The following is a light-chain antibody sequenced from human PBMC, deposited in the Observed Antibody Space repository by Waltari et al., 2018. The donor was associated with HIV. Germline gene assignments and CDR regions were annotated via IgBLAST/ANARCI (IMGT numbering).Light chain of an antibody. CDR1: VLAEKF. J-gene: IGLJ2*01. Sequence: SVELTQPSSVSVSPGQTVTISCSGDVLAEKFGRWFQQKPGQAPVLVIYKDSERPSGIPERFSGSSSGTTVTLTISGVQAEDEADYYCQSADSSGTYVVFGGGTKLTVL. CDR3: QSADSSGTYVV. CDR2: KDS. V-gene: IGLV3-25*03.